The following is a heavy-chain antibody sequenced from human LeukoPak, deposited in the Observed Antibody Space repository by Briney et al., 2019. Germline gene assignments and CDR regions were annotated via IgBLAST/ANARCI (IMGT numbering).Heavy chain of an antibody. Sequence: GGSLRLSCAASGFTFSSYAMSWVRQAPGKGLEWVSAINGSGGRIYYGASVKGRFTISRDNAKNSLYLQMNSLRAEDTAVYYCAELGITMIGGVWGKGTTVTISS. D-gene: IGHD3-10*02. J-gene: IGHJ6*04. V-gene: IGHV3-23*01. CDR3: AELGITMIGGV. CDR2: INGSGGRI. CDR1: GFTFSSYA.